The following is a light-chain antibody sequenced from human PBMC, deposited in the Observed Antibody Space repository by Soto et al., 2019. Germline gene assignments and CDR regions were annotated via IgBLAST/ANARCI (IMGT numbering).Light chain of an antibody. V-gene: IGLV2-14*03. Sequence: QFVLTQPASVSGSPGQSITISCTGTSSDVGGYNYVSWYQHHPGKAPKLIIYDVSNRPSGVSIRFSASKSDNTASLTISGLQPEDEADYHCSSYTTSNTRQIVFGTGTKVTVL. CDR2: DVS. CDR3: SSYTTSNTRQIV. CDR1: SSDVGGYNY. J-gene: IGLJ1*01.